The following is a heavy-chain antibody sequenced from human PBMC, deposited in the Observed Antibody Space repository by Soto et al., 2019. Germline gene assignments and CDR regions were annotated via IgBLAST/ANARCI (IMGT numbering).Heavy chain of an antibody. CDR1: GFTFTNAW. J-gene: IGHJ4*02. D-gene: IGHD1-26*01. Sequence: EMQLVESGGGLVQPGGSLRLSCAASGFTFTNAWMNWVRQAPGKGLEWVGRIKTKADGETADYAAPVQGRFTISRDDSKNMLYLQMNSLKTEDTALYFCSTAGGTYYSRFDYWGPGTRVTVSS. CDR2: IKTKADGETA. V-gene: IGHV3-15*07. CDR3: STAGGTYYSRFDY.